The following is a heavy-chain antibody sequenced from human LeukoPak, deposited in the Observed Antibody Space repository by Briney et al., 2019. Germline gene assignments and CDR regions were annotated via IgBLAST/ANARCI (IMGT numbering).Heavy chain of an antibody. V-gene: IGHV3-30*04. J-gene: IGHJ4*02. CDR2: ISYDGSDK. CDR1: EFTFSSYT. D-gene: IGHD3-10*01. Sequence: GGSLRLSCAASEFTFSSYTMHWVRQAPGKGLEWVALISYDGSDKYYADSVKGRFTISRDNSKNTLYLQVNSLRAEDSAVYYCANSYSPPHFWGQGTLVTVSS. CDR3: ANSYSPPHF.